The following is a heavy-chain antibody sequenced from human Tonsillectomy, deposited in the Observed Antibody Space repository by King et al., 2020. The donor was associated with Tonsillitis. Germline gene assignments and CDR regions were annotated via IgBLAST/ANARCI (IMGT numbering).Heavy chain of an antibody. V-gene: IGHV4-59*01. J-gene: IGHJ5*02. CDR1: GGSISTYY. CDR3: AREVVGAATNWLDP. D-gene: IGHD2-15*01. Sequence: VQLQESGPGLVKPSETLSLTCTVSGGSISTYYWNWIRQPPGKGLEWMGYIYYTGKTNYNPSLKGRVTILLDMSKNQFSLNLSSVTAADTAVYYCAREVVGAATNWLDPWGQGTLVTVSS. CDR2: IYYTGKT.